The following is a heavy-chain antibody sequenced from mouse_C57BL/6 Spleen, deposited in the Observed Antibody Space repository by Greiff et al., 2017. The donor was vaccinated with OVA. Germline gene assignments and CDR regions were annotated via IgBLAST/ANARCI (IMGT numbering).Heavy chain of an antibody. Sequence: VQLQQPGAELVKPGASVNLSSKASAYPFPSSWLPWVNRRPGQGLEWIGMIQPNSGSTNYNEKFKSKATLTVDKSSSTAYMQLSSLTAEDSAVYYCARGDDYDDYAMDYWGQGTSVTVSS. CDR1: AYPFPSSW. V-gene: IGHV1-64*01. CDR3: ARGDDYDDYAMDY. CDR2: IQPNSGST. D-gene: IGHD2-4*01. J-gene: IGHJ4*01.